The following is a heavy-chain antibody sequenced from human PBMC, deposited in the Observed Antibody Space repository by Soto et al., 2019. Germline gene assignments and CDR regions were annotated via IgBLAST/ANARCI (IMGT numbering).Heavy chain of an antibody. CDR1: GLTFGSRA. Sequence: GGSLRLSCVASGLTFGSRAMSWVRQAPGEGLQWVSTITDTGGDAKYADSVRGRFVISRGNSKKILYLQMTSLTAEDSAIYFCARGSTDSYPGSRIFDFWGRGTLVTVSS. CDR3: ARGSTDSYPGSRIFDF. J-gene: IGHJ4*02. V-gene: IGHV3-23*01. CDR2: ITDTGGDA. D-gene: IGHD3-10*01.